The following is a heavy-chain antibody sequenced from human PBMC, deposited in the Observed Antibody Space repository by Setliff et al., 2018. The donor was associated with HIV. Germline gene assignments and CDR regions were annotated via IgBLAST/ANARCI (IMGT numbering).Heavy chain of an antibody. J-gene: IGHJ3*02. V-gene: IGHV4-31*03. D-gene: IGHD3-10*01. CDR1: GGSVTSGGYY. CDR2: IYYSGST. CDR3: ARASAERSSVRGLGIAFDI. Sequence: SETLSLTCTVSGGSVTSGGYYWSWLRQHPGKGLEWIGYIYYSGSTYYNPSLKSRVTISLDTSKNQFSLKLSSVTAADTAVYYCARASAERSSVRGLGIAFDIWGQGTMVTVSS.